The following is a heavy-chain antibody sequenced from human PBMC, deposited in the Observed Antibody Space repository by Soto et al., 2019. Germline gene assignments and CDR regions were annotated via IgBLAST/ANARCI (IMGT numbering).Heavy chain of an antibody. D-gene: IGHD3-3*01. J-gene: IGHJ4*02. Sequence: SETLSLTCAVCGGSFSGYYWSWIRQPPGKGLEWIGEINHSGSTNYNPSLKSRVTISVDTSKNQFSLKLSSVTAADTAVYYCARAYPTYDFWSGYSLSYYFDYWGQGTLVTVSS. CDR2: INHSGST. CDR1: GGSFSGYY. V-gene: IGHV4-34*01. CDR3: ARAYPTYDFWSGYSLSYYFDY.